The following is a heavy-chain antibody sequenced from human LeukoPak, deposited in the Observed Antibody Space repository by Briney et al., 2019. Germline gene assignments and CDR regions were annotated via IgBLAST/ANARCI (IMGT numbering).Heavy chain of an antibody. V-gene: IGHV3-7*01. CDR1: GFIFSSYW. CDR2: IKEDGSEK. J-gene: IGHJ3*02. CDR3: ARELYSYGRDAFDI. D-gene: IGHD5-18*01. Sequence: SGGSLRLSCAASGFIFSSYWMSWVRQAPGKGLEWVANIKEDGSEKYYVDSVKGRFTISRDNSKNMLYLQMNSLRAEDTAVYYCARELYSYGRDAFDIWGQGTMVTVSS.